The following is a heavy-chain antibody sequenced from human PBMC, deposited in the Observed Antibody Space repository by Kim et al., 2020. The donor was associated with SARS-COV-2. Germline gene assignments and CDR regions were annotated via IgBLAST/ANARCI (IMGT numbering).Heavy chain of an antibody. CDR2: TYYRSKWYY. V-gene: IGHV6-1*01. J-gene: IGHJ6*02. CDR1: GDSVSSNSAT. Sequence: SQTLSLTCVISGDSVSSNSATWNWIRQSPSRGLEWLGRTYYRSKWYYDYAVSMKGRIIINPDTSKNQFSLQLNSVTPEDTAVYYCARGTRSSSGSTYYDGMDVGGLGTTVTVSS. CDR3: ARGTRSSSGSTYYDGMDV. D-gene: IGHD6-19*01.